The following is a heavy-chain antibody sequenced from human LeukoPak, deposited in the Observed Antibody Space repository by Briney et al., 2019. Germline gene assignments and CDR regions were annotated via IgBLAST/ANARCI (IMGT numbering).Heavy chain of an antibody. J-gene: IGHJ4*02. CDR3: ARATPRLGYSGDY. Sequence: AGGSLRLSCAASGFTFSSYAMHWVRQAPGKGLEWVAVISYDGSNKYYADSVKGRFTISRDNSKNALYLQMNSLRAEDTAVYYCARATPRLGYSGDYWGQGTLVTVSS. CDR2: ISYDGSNK. CDR1: GFTFSSYA. V-gene: IGHV3-30-3*01. D-gene: IGHD5-12*01.